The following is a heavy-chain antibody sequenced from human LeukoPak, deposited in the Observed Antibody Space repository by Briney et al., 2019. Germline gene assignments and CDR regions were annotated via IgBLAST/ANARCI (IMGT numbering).Heavy chain of an antibody. D-gene: IGHD1-1*01. V-gene: IGHV4-59*12. CDR2: IYYSGST. J-gene: IGHJ5*02. Sequence: PSETLSLTCTVSGGSINNYYWSWIRQPPGKGLEWIGYIYYSGSTNYNPSLKSRVTISVDTSKNQFSLKLSSVTAADTAVYYCARGGTSSWFDPWGQGTLVTVSS. CDR1: GGSINNYY. CDR3: ARGGTSSWFDP.